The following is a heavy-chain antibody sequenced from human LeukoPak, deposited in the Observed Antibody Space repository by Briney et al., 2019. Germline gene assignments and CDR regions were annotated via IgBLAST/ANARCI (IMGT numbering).Heavy chain of an antibody. CDR3: ARDDPLEMATMGGAFDI. CDR1: GFTFSSYA. CDR2: ISYGGSNK. Sequence: GGSLRLSCAASGFTFSSYAMHWVRQAPGKGLEWVAVISYGGSNKYYADSVKGRFTISRDNSKNTLYLQMNSLRAEDTAVYYCARDDPLEMATMGGAFDIWGQGTMVTVSS. V-gene: IGHV3-30*04. J-gene: IGHJ3*02. D-gene: IGHD5-24*01.